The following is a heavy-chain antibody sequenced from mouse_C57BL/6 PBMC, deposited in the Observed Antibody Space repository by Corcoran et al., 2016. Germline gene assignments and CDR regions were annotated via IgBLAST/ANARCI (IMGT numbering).Heavy chain of an antibody. CDR2: IYPRSGNT. CDR1: GYTFTSYG. J-gene: IGHJ2*01. Sequence: QVQLQQSGAELARPVASVKLSCKASGYTFTSYGISWVKQRTGQGLEWIGEIYPRSGNTYYNEKFKGKATLTADKSSSTAYMELRSLTSEDSAVYFCARSHITTVVATDYFDYWGQGTTLTVSS. CDR3: ARSHITTVVATDYFDY. D-gene: IGHD1-1*01. V-gene: IGHV1-81*01.